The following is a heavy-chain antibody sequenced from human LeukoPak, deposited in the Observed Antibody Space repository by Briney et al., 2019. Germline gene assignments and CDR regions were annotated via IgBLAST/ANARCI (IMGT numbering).Heavy chain of an antibody. CDR1: GGSISSYY. CDR2: IYTSGST. D-gene: IGHD2-2*01. J-gene: IGHJ3*02. CDR3: ARATYCSSTSCPDAFDI. V-gene: IGHV4-4*07. Sequence: SETLSLTCTVSGGSISSYYWSWIRQPAGKGLEWIGHIYTSGSTNYNPSLKSRVTMSVDTSKTQFSLKLISVTAADTAVYYCARATYCSSTSCPDAFDIWGQGTMVTVSS.